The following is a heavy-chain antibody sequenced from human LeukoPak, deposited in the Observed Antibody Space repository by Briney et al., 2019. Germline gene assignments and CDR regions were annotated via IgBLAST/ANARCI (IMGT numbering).Heavy chain of an antibody. CDR1: GGSISSYY. Sequence: SETLSLTCTVSGGSISSYYWSWIRQPPGKGLEWIGYIYYSGSTNYNPSLKSRVTISVDTSKNQFSLKLSSVTAADTAVYYCARGVVAGRSWHHDAFDIWGQGTMVTVSS. CDR3: ARGVVAGRSWHHDAFDI. V-gene: IGHV4-59*01. CDR2: IYYSGST. D-gene: IGHD6-13*01. J-gene: IGHJ3*02.